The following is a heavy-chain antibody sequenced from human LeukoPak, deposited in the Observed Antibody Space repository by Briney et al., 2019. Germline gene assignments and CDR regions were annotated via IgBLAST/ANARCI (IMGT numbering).Heavy chain of an antibody. CDR1: GGTFSSYA. Sequence: SVTVACKASGGTFSSYAISWVRPDHGQGLEWMGGIIPIFGTANYAQKFQGRVTITADESTSTAYMELSSLRSEDTAVYYCARIKYSGYDYWGQGTLVTVSS. CDR2: IIPIFGTA. D-gene: IGHD5-12*01. J-gene: IGHJ4*02. CDR3: ARIKYSGYDY. V-gene: IGHV1-69*01.